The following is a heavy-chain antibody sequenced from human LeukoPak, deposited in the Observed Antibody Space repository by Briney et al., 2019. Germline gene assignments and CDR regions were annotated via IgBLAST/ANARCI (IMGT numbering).Heavy chain of an antibody. CDR1: GGTFSSYA. J-gene: IGHJ6*03. CDR3: ARGLKNSSGWKGENYYMDV. Sequence: SVKVSCKASGGTFSSYAISWVRQAPGQGLEWMGGIIPIFGTANYAQKFQGRVTITADESTSTAYMELSSLRSEDTAAYYCARGLKNSSGWKGENYYMDVWGKGTTVTVSS. V-gene: IGHV1-69*01. CDR2: IIPIFGTA. D-gene: IGHD6-19*01.